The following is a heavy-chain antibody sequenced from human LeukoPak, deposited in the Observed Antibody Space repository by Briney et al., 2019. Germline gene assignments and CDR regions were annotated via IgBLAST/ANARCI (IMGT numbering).Heavy chain of an antibody. D-gene: IGHD2-2*01. CDR2: INSDVSST. Sequence: GGSLRLSCAASGFTFSSYWMHWVRQAPGKGLVWFSRINSDVSSTSYADSVKGRFTISRDNAKNSLYLQMNSLRAEDTAVYYCARVPGYCSSTSCYYYYMDVWGKGTTVTVSS. V-gene: IGHV3-74*01. CDR3: ARVPGYCSSTSCYYYYMDV. J-gene: IGHJ6*03. CDR1: GFTFSSYW.